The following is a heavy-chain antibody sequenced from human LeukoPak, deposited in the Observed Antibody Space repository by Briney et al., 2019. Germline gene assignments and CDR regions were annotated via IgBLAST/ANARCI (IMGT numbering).Heavy chain of an antibody. Sequence: PSETLSLTCAVSGYSISSGYYWGWIRQPPGKGLEWIGNIFHSRSNYYNPSLKSRVTISVDTSKNQFSLKLSSVTAADTAVYYCTAGEYYYDSSGYLPYFDYWGQGTLVTVSS. CDR2: IFHSRSN. CDR3: TAGEYYYDSSGYLPYFDY. V-gene: IGHV4-38-2*01. CDR1: GYSISSGYY. J-gene: IGHJ4*02. D-gene: IGHD3-22*01.